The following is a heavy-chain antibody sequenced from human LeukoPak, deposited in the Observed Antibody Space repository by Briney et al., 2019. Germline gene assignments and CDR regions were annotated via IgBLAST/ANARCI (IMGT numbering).Heavy chain of an antibody. V-gene: IGHV3-7*01. CDR2: IKPDGSAT. CDR3: ARGGGSSS. J-gene: IGHJ5*02. Sequence: GGSLRLTCAASGFSFSNFWMSWVRQAPGKGLEWVANIKPDGSATNYVDSVKGRFTISRDNAKNSLDLQMNSLRAEDTAVYYCARGGGSSSWGQGTLVTASS. CDR1: GFSFSNFW. D-gene: IGHD6-6*01.